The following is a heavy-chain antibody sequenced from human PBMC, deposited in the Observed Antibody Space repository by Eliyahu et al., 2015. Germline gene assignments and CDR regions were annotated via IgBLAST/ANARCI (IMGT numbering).Heavy chain of an antibody. J-gene: IGHJ4*02. CDR2: ISWNSGNI. V-gene: IGHV3-9*01. Sequence: EVQLVESGGGLVQPGRSLRLSCVAXGFTFDDYGMHWVRQAPGKGLEWVSSISWNSGNIGYAXSVKGRFTISRDNAKNSLYMQMNSLRTEDTALYYCAKGDSSGYGAVDYWGQGTLVIVSS. CDR1: GFTFDDYG. D-gene: IGHD3-22*01. CDR3: AKGDSSGYGAVDY.